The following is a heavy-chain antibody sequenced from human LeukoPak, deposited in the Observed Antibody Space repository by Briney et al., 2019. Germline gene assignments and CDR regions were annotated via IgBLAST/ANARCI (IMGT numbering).Heavy chain of an antibody. Sequence: ASVKVSCKASGGTFSSYAISWVRQAPGQGLEWMGRIIPILGIANYAQKFQGRVTITADKSTSTAYMELSSLRSEDTAVYYCVRIDYSNAFDIWGQGTMVTVSS. CDR1: GGTFSSYA. V-gene: IGHV1-69*04. D-gene: IGHD4-11*01. CDR3: VRIDYSNAFDI. CDR2: IIPILGIA. J-gene: IGHJ3*02.